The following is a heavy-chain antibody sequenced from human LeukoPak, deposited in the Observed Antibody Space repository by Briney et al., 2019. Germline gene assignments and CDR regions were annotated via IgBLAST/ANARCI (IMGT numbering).Heavy chain of an antibody. CDR2: ISAYNGNT. V-gene: IGHV1-18*04. J-gene: IGHJ4*02. D-gene: IGHD3-9*01. Sequence: ASVKVSCKASGYTFTSYGISWERQAPGQGLEWMGWISAYNGNTNYAQKLQGRVTMTTDTSTSTAYMELTSLRSDDTAVYYCARDVGVLRYFDWLLPFDYWGQGTLVTVSS. CDR1: GYTFTSYG. CDR3: ARDVGVLRYFDWLLPFDY.